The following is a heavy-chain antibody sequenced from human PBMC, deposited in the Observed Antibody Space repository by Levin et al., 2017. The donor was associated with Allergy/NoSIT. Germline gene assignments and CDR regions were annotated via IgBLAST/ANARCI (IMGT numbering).Heavy chain of an antibody. CDR3: ARETAAVTNFDY. V-gene: IGHV4-34*01. CDR2: INHSGST. J-gene: IGHJ4*02. D-gene: IGHD6-13*01. Sequence: SETLSLTCAVYGGSFSGYYWSWIRQPPGKGLEWIGEINHSGSTNYNPSLKSRVTISVDTSKNQFSLKLSSVTAADTAVYYCARETAAVTNFDYWGQGTLVTVSS. CDR1: GGSFSGYY.